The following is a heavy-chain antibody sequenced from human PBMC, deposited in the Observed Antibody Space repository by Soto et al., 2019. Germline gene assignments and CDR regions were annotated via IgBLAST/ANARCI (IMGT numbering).Heavy chain of an antibody. D-gene: IGHD4-17*01. J-gene: IGHJ4*02. Sequence: ASVKVSCKASGYSFTTSGITWVRQAPGQGLEWMGWISTYNGNTNYAQKLQDRVTLSTDTSTSTAYMELRSLRSDDTAVYYCARRLYGDYDYWGQGTLVTVSS. CDR2: ISTYNGNT. CDR3: ARRLYGDYDY. V-gene: IGHV1-18*01. CDR1: GYSFTTSG.